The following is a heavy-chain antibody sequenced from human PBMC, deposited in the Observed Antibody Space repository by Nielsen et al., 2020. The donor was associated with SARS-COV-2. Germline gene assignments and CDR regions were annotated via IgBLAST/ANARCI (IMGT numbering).Heavy chain of an antibody. D-gene: IGHD6-19*01. Sequence: SETLSLNCTVSGGSISSYYWSWIRQPAGKGLEWIGRIYTSGSTNYNPSLKSRVTMSVDTSKNQFSLKLSSVTAADTAVYYCARVYSSGWFETGFDYWGQGTLVTVSS. CDR3: ARVYSSGWFETGFDY. CDR1: GGSISSYY. CDR2: IYTSGST. V-gene: IGHV4-4*07. J-gene: IGHJ4*02.